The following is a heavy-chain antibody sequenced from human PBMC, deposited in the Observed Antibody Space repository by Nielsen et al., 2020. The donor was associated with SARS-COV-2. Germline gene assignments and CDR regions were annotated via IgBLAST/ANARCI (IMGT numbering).Heavy chain of an antibody. J-gene: IGHJ3*02. CDR1: GFTFDDYG. V-gene: IGHV3-53*01. Sequence: GESLKISCAASGFTFDDYGMSWVRQAPGKGLEWVSVIYSGGSTYYADSVKGRFTISRDNSKNTLYLQMNSLRAEDTAVYYCASYSGSYYVGAFDIWGQGTMVTVSS. CDR3: ASYSGSYYVGAFDI. CDR2: IYSGGST. D-gene: IGHD1-26*01.